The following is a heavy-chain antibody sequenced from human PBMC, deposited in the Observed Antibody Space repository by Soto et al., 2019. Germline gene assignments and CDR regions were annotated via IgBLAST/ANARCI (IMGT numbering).Heavy chain of an antibody. CDR1: GFTFSSYW. D-gene: IGHD2-15*01. CDR2: INSDGRST. CDR3: VRTSLVVAAATREDY. J-gene: IGHJ4*02. V-gene: IGHV3-74*01. Sequence: EVQLVESGGGLVQPGESLRLSCAASGFTFSSYWMHWVRQAPCKALVWVSRINSDGRSTSYACSVKGRFTISRDNAKNTLYMQMNSLRAEDTAVYYCVRTSLVVAAATREDYWGQGTLVTVYS.